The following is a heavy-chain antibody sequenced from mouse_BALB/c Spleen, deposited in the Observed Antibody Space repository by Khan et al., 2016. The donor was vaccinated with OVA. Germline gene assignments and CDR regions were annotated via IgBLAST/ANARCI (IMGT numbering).Heavy chain of an antibody. J-gene: IGHJ1*01. CDR3: ARFYDYEGYFDV. Sequence: VELVESGPGLVQPSQSLSITCTVSGFSLTSYGVHWVRQPPGKGLEWLGVIRSYGSTDYNAAFISRLSISKDNSKSQVFFKMNSLQADDTAIYYCARFYDYEGYFDVWGAGTTVTVSS. D-gene: IGHD2-4*01. CDR2: IRSYGST. V-gene: IGHV2-4*02. CDR1: GFSLTSYG.